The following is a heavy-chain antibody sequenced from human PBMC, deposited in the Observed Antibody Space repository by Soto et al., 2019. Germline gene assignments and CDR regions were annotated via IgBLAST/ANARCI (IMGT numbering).Heavy chain of an antibody. D-gene: IGHD6-13*01. CDR1: GFTFSSYW. CDR2: INSDGSST. Sequence: EVQLVESGGGLVQPGGSLRLSCAASGFTFSSYWMHWVRQAPGKGLVWVSRINSDGSSTSYADSVKGRFTISRDNAKNTLYRQMNSLRAEDTAVYYCARDHSSSWYLTSPTMHYYYYGMDVWGQGTTVTVSS. J-gene: IGHJ6*02. V-gene: IGHV3-74*01. CDR3: ARDHSSSWYLTSPTMHYYYYGMDV.